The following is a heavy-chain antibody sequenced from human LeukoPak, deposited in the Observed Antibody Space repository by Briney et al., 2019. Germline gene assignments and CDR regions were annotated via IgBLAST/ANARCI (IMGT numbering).Heavy chain of an antibody. Sequence: GGSLRLSCAASGFTFSSYAMHWVRQAPGKGLEGGAVISYDGSNKYYADSVKGRFTISRDNSKHTLYLQMNSLRAEDTAVYYCARRPVTVYGMDVWGKGTTVTVSS. CDR2: ISYDGSNK. J-gene: IGHJ6*04. CDR1: GFTFSSYA. D-gene: IGHD4-17*01. V-gene: IGHV3-30*04. CDR3: ARRPVTVYGMDV.